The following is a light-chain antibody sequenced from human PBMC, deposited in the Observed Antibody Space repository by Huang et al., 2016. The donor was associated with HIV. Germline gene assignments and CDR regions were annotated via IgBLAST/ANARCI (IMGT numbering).Light chain of an antibody. CDR1: QDISDS. V-gene: IGKV1-NL1*01. J-gene: IGKJ1*01. Sequence: DIQMTQSPSSLSASVGDRVTITCRASQDISDSLAWYQQKPGKAPKILLYAASRLESGVACRFSGRGSGTEYTLTINSLQPEDFSTYYWQQYYSAPTFGQGTKVEIK. CDR3: QQYYSAPT. CDR2: AAS.